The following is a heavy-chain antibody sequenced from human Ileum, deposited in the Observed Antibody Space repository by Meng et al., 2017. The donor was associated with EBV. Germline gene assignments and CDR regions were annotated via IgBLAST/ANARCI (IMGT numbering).Heavy chain of an antibody. D-gene: IGHD4-17*01. CDR2: IYHSGST. CDR3: ASGRDYAWHS. CDR1: GDSISSNNW. Sequence: VRLGEAGPGPVKPSGPLSLTCAVYGDSISSNNWWSWVRQPPGKGLEWIGEIYHSGSTNYNPSFKSRVTMSVDKSKNQISLNLSSVTAADTAVYYCASGRDYAWHSWGRGTLVTVSS. V-gene: IGHV4-4*02. J-gene: IGHJ4*02.